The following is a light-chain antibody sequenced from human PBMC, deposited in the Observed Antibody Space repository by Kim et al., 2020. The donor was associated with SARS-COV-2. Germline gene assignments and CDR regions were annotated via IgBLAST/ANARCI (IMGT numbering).Light chain of an antibody. CDR3: QSYNRDNVL. Sequence: GKTVTISCTRSSGSIDDNYVPGYQQRPGGVPTAVIYEDDQRPSGVSDRFSGSIDNSSNSASLTISGLRTEDEADYYCQSYNRDNVLFGGGTQLTVL. V-gene: IGLV6-57*03. CDR1: SGSIDDNY. J-gene: IGLJ2*01. CDR2: EDD.